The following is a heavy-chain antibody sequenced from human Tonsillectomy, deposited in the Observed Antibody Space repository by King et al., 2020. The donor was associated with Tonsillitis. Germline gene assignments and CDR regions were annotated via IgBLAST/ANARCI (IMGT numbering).Heavy chain of an antibody. D-gene: IGHD2-2*01. CDR1: GYTFTSYG. J-gene: IGHJ4*02. CDR2: ISAYNGNT. Sequence: HVQLVESGAEVKKPGASVKVSCKASGYTFTSYGISWVRQAPGQGLEWMGWISAYNGNTNYAQKLQGRVTMTTDTSTSTAYMELRSLRSEDTAVYYCARVEAIVVVPAARALDYWGQGTLVTVSS. CDR3: ARVEAIVVVPAARALDY. V-gene: IGHV1-18*04.